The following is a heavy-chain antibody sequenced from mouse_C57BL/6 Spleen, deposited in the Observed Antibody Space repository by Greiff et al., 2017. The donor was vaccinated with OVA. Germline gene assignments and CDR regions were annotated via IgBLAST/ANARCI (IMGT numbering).Heavy chain of an antibody. D-gene: IGHD2-5*01. Sequence: LQQPGAELVKPGASVKMSCKASGYTFTSYWITWVKQRPGQGLEWIGDIYPGSGSTNYNEQFKSKATLTVDTSSSTAYMQRSSLTSEDSAVYYCARSRYYSNFWYFDVWGTGTTVTVSS. J-gene: IGHJ1*03. CDR3: ARSRYYSNFWYFDV. V-gene: IGHV1-55*01. CDR1: GYTFTSYW. CDR2: IYPGSGST.